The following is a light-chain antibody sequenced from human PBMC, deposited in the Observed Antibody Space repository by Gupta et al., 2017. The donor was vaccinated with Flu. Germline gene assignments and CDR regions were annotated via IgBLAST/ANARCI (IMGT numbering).Light chain of an antibody. CDR3: QQSDSTPQS. V-gene: IGKV1-39*01. CDR1: QSISSY. J-gene: IGKJ2*03. Sequence: PASLSASVGDRVTISCRASQSISSYLDWYQQKQGKAPRLLIYDASSRESGVPARFSGSGSGTDFTLTISSLEPEDFAVYYCQQSDSTPQSFGQGTKVEIK. CDR2: DAS.